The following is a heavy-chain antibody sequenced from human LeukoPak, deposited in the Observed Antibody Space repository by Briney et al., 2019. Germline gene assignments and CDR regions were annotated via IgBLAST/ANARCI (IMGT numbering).Heavy chain of an antibody. CDR2: ISSSKTDI. D-gene: IGHD2-15*01. CDR3: VREGRSISVWCSGGSCYDFDY. CDR1: GFTFNTYN. V-gene: IGHV3-21*01. J-gene: IGHJ4*02. Sequence: GGSLRLSCAASGFTFNTYNMNWVRQAPGKGLEWVSSISSSKTDIYYADSVRGRFTISRDKVKKSMYLQMNSLRAEDTAVYCCVREGRSISVWCSGGSCYDFDYWGQGTLVTVSS.